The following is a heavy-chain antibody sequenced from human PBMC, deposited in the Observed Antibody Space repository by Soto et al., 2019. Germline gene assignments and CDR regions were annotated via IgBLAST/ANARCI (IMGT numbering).Heavy chain of an antibody. D-gene: IGHD4-17*01. CDR3: ARNDHGGNPFYAN. J-gene: IGHJ4*02. Sequence: QVQLQESGPGLVKPSETLSLTCTVSGGSLSNYYWSWIRQPPGKGLEWIGYIYYSGRTNYNPSLKSRLTMSVDTSKNQVSLKLNSVTAADTAVYYCARNDHGGNPFYANWGQGNLVSVSS. CDR1: GGSLSNYY. CDR2: IYYSGRT. V-gene: IGHV4-59*01.